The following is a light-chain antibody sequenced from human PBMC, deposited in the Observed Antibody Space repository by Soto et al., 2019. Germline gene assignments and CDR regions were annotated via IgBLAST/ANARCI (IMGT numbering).Light chain of an antibody. J-gene: IGKJ4*01. CDR2: GAS. V-gene: IGKV3-20*01. Sequence: IVLPQSPGTLSFSPGERATLSCRASQSVNSNLAWYQQKPGQAPRLLIYGASSRATGIPDRFSGSGSGTDFTLTISRLEPEDFAVYYCQQYGSSPLTFGGGTKVDIK. CDR1: QSVNSN. CDR3: QQYGSSPLT.